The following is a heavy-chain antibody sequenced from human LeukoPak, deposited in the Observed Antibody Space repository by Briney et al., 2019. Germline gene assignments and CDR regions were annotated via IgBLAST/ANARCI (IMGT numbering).Heavy chain of an antibody. V-gene: IGHV3-15*01. Sequence: GGSLRLSCAACGFTFTKYWMTWVRRAPGKGLEWVGRIKSKTDGGTTDYAAPVKGRFTISRDDSKNTLYLQMNSLKTEDTAVYYCTTFLEWLESDYWGQGTLVTVSS. J-gene: IGHJ4*02. CDR3: TTFLEWLESDY. CDR2: IKSKTDGGTT. CDR1: GFTFTKYW. D-gene: IGHD3-3*01.